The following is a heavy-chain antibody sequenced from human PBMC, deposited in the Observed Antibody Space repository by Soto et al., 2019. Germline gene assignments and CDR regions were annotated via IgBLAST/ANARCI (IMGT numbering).Heavy chain of an antibody. V-gene: IGHV3-23*01. J-gene: IGHJ3*01. CDR3: AKATATGGGAFDF. D-gene: IGHD2-8*02. Sequence: GGSLRLSCAASGFPRVSYDMTWVRQAPGKGLEWVSTILVDGRTFYVDSVKGRFTISRDNSRNTVYLQMNSLTAGDTALYYCAKATATGGGAFDFCGQGTMVTVSS. CDR1: GFPRVSYD. CDR2: ILVDGRT.